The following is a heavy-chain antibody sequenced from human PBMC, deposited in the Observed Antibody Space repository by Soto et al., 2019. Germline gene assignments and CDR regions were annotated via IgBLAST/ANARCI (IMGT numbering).Heavy chain of an antibody. CDR3: ARGSVPAALIDY. Sequence: SGTLSLTCTVSGGSISSNYWSWIRQPPGKGLEWIGYIYYSGSTNYNPSLKSRVTISVDTSKNQFSLKLSSVTAADTAVYYCARGSVPAALIDYWGQGTLVTVS. CDR1: GGSISSNY. J-gene: IGHJ4*02. D-gene: IGHD2-2*01. V-gene: IGHV4-59*01. CDR2: IYYSGST.